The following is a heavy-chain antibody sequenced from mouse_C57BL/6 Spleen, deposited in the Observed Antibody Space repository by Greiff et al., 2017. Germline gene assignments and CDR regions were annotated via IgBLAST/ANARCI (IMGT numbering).Heavy chain of an antibody. J-gene: IGHJ2*01. V-gene: IGHV1-15*01. CDR1: GYTFTDYE. Sequence: QVQLQQSGAELVRPGASVTLSCKASGYTFTDYEMHWVKQTPVHGLEWIGAIDPETGGTAYNQKFKGKAILTADKSSSTAYMELRSLTSEDSAVYYCTTSAMAYYFDYWGQGTTLTVSS. CDR2: IDPETGGT. D-gene: IGHD2-1*01. CDR3: TTSAMAYYFDY.